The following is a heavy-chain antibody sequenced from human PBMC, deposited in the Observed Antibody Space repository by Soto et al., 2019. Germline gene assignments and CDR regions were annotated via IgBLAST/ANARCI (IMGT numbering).Heavy chain of an antibody. Sequence: QVQLVQSAAEVKKPGASVKVTCKASGYTFIRYGITWVRQAPGQGLGWVGGISPYNDYTEYAQKFHGRVTMTTDTSSRTVTMALRGLRSDDTAVYYCARGGYYDNFWKKLNYYGLDVWGQGTTVTVSS. CDR1: GYTFIRYG. CDR3: ARGGYYDNFWKKLNYYGLDV. V-gene: IGHV1-18*01. CDR2: ISPYNDYT. D-gene: IGHD3-16*01. J-gene: IGHJ6*02.